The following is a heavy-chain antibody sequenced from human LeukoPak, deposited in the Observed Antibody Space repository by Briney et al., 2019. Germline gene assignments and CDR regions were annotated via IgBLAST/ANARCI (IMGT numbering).Heavy chain of an antibody. D-gene: IGHD5-18*01. Sequence: ASVKVSCKASGYTFTGYYMHWVRQAPGQGLEWMGWINPNSGGTNYAQKFQGRVTMTRDTSISTAYMELSRLRSDDTAVYYCARESYSYGLQSEGSLWGQGTLVTVSS. V-gene: IGHV1-2*02. CDR3: ARESYSYGLQSEGSL. CDR1: GYTFTGYY. J-gene: IGHJ4*02. CDR2: INPNSGGT.